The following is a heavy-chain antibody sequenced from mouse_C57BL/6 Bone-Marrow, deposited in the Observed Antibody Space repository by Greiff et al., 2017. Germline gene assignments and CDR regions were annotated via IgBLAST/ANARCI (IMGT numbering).Heavy chain of an antibody. CDR3: VRDYYGSSPYWYFDV. CDR1: GFTFNTYA. V-gene: IGHV10-3*01. J-gene: IGHJ1*03. D-gene: IGHD1-1*01. Sequence: EVKLVESGGGLVQPKGSLKLSCAASGFTFNTYAMHWVRQAPGKGLEWVARIRSKSSNYATYYADSVKERFTISRDDSQSMLYLQMNNLKTEDTAMDYCVRDYYGSSPYWYFDVWGTGTTVTVSS. CDR2: IRSKSSNYAT.